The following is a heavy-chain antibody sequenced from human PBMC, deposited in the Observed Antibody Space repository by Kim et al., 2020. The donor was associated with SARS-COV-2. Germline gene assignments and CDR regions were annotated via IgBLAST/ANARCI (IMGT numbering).Heavy chain of an antibody. CDR1: GFTLTSYA. CDR3: AKVQAGASWYFGVELHHYYYGMDV. CDR2: ISGSGGST. J-gene: IGHJ6*02. V-gene: IGHV3-23*01. Sequence: GGSLRLSCAASGFTLTSYAMSWVRQAPGKGLEWVSGISGSGGSTYYADSVKGRFTISRDNPKNTLYLQMNSLRVEDTVVYYCAKVQAGASWYFGVELHHYYYGMDVWGQGTTVTVSS. D-gene: IGHD6-13*01.